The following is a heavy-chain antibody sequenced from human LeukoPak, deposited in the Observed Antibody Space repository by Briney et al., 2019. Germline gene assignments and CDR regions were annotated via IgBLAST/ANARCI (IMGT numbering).Heavy chain of an antibody. CDR2: IHKNAIT. D-gene: IGHD3/OR15-3a*01. V-gene: IGHV3-53*01. Sequence: GGSLRLSCAASGFTVSSNYMTWVRQAPGKGLEWVSVIHKNAITYYADTVKGRFTISRDNSKNMLYLQMNSLRVEDTAVYYCAKHHLTFANWFDPWGQGTLVTVSS. CDR1: GFTVSSNY. CDR3: AKHHLTFANWFDP. J-gene: IGHJ5*02.